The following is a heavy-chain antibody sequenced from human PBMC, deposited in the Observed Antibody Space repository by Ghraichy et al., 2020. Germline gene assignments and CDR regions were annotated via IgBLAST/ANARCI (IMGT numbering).Heavy chain of an antibody. CDR1: GFTFNNYA. V-gene: IGHV3-23*01. CDR2: ISAGGDST. CDR3: AKDPVPYYESGGVYSPFDH. D-gene: IGHD3-22*01. Sequence: GESLNISCAASGFTFNNYAMSWVRQAPGKGLEWVSAISAGGDSTYYADSVKGRFTISRDNSKNTLYLEINCLRAEDTAVYYCAKDPVPYYESGGVYSPFDHWGQGTLVTVSS. J-gene: IGHJ5*02.